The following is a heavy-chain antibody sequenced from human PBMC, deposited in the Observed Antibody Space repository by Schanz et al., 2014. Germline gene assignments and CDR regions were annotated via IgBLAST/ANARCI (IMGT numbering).Heavy chain of an antibody. J-gene: IGHJ5*02. D-gene: IGHD6-19*01. Sequence: LVVESGGGFVQPGGSLRLSCAASGFTFRNNWMHWFRQGPGKGLSWVSRIDGEGGDTRYADSVKGRFTVFRDNARSMVSLQMNSMRVDETGVYYCVRDERISSGVWFDPWGQGTLVTVSS. CDR3: VRDERISSGVWFDP. V-gene: IGHV3-74*01. CDR1: GFTFRNNW. CDR2: IDGEGGDT.